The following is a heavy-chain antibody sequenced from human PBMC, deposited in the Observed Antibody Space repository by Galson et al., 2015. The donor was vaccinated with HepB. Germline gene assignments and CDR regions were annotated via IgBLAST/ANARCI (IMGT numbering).Heavy chain of an antibody. J-gene: IGHJ4*02. V-gene: IGHV4-28*01. D-gene: IGHD4-17*01. CDR3: ARNGYGDHYFGQ. Sequence: SETLSLTCAVSGYSISNGVWWGWIRQPPGRGLEWIGYRFYGGSTYFNPSLESRVTISLDTSKNQFSLELDSVTAVDTAVYYCARNGYGDHYFGQWGRGTLVTVSS. CDR2: RFYGGST. CDR1: GYSISNGVW.